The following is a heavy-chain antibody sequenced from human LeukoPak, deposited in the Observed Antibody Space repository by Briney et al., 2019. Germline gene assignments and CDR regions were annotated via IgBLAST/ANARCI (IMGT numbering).Heavy chain of an antibody. J-gene: IGHJ4*02. CDR2: INHSGST. D-gene: IGHD3-10*01. CDR1: GGSFSGYY. Sequence: SETLSLTCAVYGGSFSGYYWSWIRQPPGKGLEWIGEINHSGSTNYNPSLKSRVTISVDTSKNQFSLKLSSVTAADTVVYYCARGGTMVRGVIIWGKGTLVTVSS. V-gene: IGHV4-34*01. CDR3: ARGGTMVRGVII.